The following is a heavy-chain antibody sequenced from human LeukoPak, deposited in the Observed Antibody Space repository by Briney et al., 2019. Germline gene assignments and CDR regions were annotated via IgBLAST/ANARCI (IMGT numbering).Heavy chain of an antibody. V-gene: IGHV4-59*12. CDR3: ARWRDSSGYYQHFDY. D-gene: IGHD3-22*01. Sequence: SETLSLTCTVSGGSISRYYWSWIRQPPGKGLEWIGYIYYSGSTNYNPSLKSRVTMSVDTSKNQFSLKLSSVTAADTAVYYCARWRDSSGYYQHFDYWGQGVLVIVSS. J-gene: IGHJ4*02. CDR2: IYYSGST. CDR1: GGSISRYY.